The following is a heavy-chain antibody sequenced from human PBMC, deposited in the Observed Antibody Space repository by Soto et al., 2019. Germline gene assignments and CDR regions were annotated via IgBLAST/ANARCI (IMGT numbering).Heavy chain of an antibody. D-gene: IGHD2-2*01. CDR1: GWSFSGYY. CDR2: INHSGST. Sequence: SETLSLTCAFYGWSFSGYYWSWIRQPPGKGLEWIGEINHSGSTNYNPSLKSRVTISVDTSKNQFSLKLSSVTAADTAVYYCASLPAAMSYYYYGMDVWGQGTTVTVSS. V-gene: IGHV4-34*01. CDR3: ASLPAAMSYYYYGMDV. J-gene: IGHJ6*02.